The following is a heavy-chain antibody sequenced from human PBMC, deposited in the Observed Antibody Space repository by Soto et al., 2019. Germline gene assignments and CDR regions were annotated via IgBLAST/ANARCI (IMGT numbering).Heavy chain of an antibody. J-gene: IGHJ4*02. CDR3: ARPGVYCSSTSCYVP. D-gene: IGHD2-2*01. V-gene: IGHV4-39*01. CDR2: IYYSGST. Sequence: QLQLQESGPGLVKPSETLSLTCTVSGGSISSSSSYWGWIRQPPGKGLEWIGSIYYSGSTYYNPSLKSRVTTSGDPSKNQFSRKLSSVTAADTAVYYCARPGVYCSSTSCYVPWGQGTLVTVSS. CDR1: GGSISSSSSY.